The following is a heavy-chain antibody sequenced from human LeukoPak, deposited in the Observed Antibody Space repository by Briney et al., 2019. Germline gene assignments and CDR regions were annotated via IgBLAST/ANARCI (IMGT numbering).Heavy chain of an antibody. CDR3: ARGGGEVGIPYYYMDV. CDR1: GYTFTGYY. Sequence: GASVKASCKASGYTFTGYYMHWVRQAPGQGLEWMGWSNPNSGGTNYAQKFQGRVTMTRDTSIRTAYMELSRLRSDDTAVYYCARGGGEVGIPYYYMDVWGKGTTVTVSS. J-gene: IGHJ6*03. D-gene: IGHD3-22*01. CDR2: SNPNSGGT. V-gene: IGHV1-2*02.